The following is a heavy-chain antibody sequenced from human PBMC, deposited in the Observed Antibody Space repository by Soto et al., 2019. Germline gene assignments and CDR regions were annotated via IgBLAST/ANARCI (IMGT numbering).Heavy chain of an antibody. D-gene: IGHD6-6*01. CDR3: AKVISRGSSIAARHYYYGMDV. CDR1: GFTFSSYA. J-gene: IGHJ6*02. Sequence: GGSLRLSCAASGFTFSSYAMSWVRQAPGKGLEWVSAISGSGGSTYYADSVKGRFTISRDNSKNTLYLQMNSLRAEYTAVYYCAKVISRGSSIAARHYYYGMDVWGQGTTVTVSS. CDR2: ISGSGGST. V-gene: IGHV3-23*01.